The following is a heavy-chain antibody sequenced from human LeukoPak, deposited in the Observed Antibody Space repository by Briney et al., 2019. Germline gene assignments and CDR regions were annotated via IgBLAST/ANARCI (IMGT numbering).Heavy chain of an antibody. J-gene: IGHJ4*02. V-gene: IGHV3-33*06. CDR1: TTTFKTYS. Sequence: RSKRTSSEYHTTTFKTYSLNKDSQSQCKRLAIETLLWYDVINKYYADSVKCRFTIARDDSKNTLYPQMISLRAEDTAVYYCAKDKGSSRGEKYFFDYWCQGTLVTVSS. D-gene: IGHD6-13*01. CDR2: LWYDVINK. CDR3: AKDKGSSRGEKYFFDY.